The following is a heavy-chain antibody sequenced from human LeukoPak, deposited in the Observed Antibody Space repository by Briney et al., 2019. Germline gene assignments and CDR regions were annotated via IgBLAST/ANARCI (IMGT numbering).Heavy chain of an antibody. Sequence: SVKVTCKASGGTFSCYAISWVRQAPGQGLEWMGGIIPIFGTANYAQRFQGRVTMTTDTSTSTAYMEMRSLRSDDTAVYYCARLCSIRWCLHDWFDPWGQGTLVTVSS. V-gene: IGHV1-69*05. CDR3: ARLCSIRWCLHDWFDP. CDR1: GGTFSCYA. D-gene: IGHD2-21*01. J-gene: IGHJ5*02. CDR2: IIPIFGTA.